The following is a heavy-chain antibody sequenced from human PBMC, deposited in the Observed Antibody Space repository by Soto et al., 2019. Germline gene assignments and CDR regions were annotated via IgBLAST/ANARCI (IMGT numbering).Heavy chain of an antibody. J-gene: IGHJ4*02. CDR2: IYYSGST. V-gene: IGHV4-59*01. Sequence: LSLTCTVSGGSISSYYWSWIRQPPGKGLEWIGYIYYSGSTNYNPSLKSRVTISVDTSKNQFSLKLSSVTAADTAVYYCARRWGYSFDYWGQGTLVTVSS. CDR3: ARRWGYSFDY. D-gene: IGHD3-22*01. CDR1: GGSISSYY.